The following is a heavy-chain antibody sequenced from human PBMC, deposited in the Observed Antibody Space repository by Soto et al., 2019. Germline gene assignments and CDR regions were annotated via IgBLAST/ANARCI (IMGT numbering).Heavy chain of an antibody. CDR2: ISYDGGNK. Sequence: CLGLGCAACGFTFNISGMHVVRQAPGKGLEWVAVISYDGGNKYYGDSVKGRFSISKDNPKNTRYLQMNSLRPEDTAVYYCAKVTGYCSSSSCTRDYYYYYGLDVWGQGTTVTVSS. J-gene: IGHJ6*02. V-gene: IGHV3-30*18. CDR1: GFTFNISG. CDR3: AKVTGYCSSSSCTRDYYYYYGLDV. D-gene: IGHD2-2*01.